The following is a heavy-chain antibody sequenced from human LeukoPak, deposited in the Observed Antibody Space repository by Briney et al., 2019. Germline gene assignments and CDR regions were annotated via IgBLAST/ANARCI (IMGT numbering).Heavy chain of an antibody. CDR2: INPNSGGT. CDR1: GYTFTGYY. CDR3: ARDRGSSWSVWFDP. D-gene: IGHD6-6*01. Sequence: ASVKVSCKASGYTFTGYYMHWVRQAPGQVLGWMGWINPNSGGTNYAQKFQGRVTMTRDTSISTAYMELSRLRSDDTAVYYCARDRGSSWSVWFDPWGQGTLVTVSS. V-gene: IGHV1-2*02. J-gene: IGHJ5*02.